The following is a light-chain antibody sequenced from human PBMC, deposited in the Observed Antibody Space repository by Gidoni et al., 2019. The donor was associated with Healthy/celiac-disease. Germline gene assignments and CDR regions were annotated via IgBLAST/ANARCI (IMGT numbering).Light chain of an antibody. CDR3: AAWDDSLNGYVV. CDR2: SNN. CDR1: SSNIGSNT. J-gene: IGLJ2*01. Sequence: QSVLTQPTSASATPGQRVTISCSVSSSNIGSNTVNWYQQLPGTSPKLLIYSNNQRPSGVPDRFSGSKSGTSASLAISGLQSEDEADYYCAAWDDSLNGYVVFGGGTKLTVL. V-gene: IGLV1-44*01.